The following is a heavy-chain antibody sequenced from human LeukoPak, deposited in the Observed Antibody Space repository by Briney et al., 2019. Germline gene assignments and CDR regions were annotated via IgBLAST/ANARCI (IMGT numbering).Heavy chain of an antibody. D-gene: IGHD5-24*01. V-gene: IGHV4-38-2*01. CDR2: IYHSGST. Sequence: SETLSLTCAVSCYSISSDYYWGWIRQPPGKGLEWIGNIYHSGSTYYNPSLKSRVTISVDTSKNQFSLKLSSVTAADTAVYYCARRGDGYSFEYWGQGTLVTVSS. CDR3: ARRGDGYSFEY. J-gene: IGHJ4*02. CDR1: CYSISSDYY.